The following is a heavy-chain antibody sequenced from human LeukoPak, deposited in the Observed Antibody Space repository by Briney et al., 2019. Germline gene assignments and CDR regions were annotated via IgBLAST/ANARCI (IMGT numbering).Heavy chain of an antibody. J-gene: IGHJ4*02. CDR3: AQTRGQWLGNFDY. CDR2: MYPGGTT. Sequence: GGSLRLSCATSGFVVSNHYTSWVRQAPGKGLEWVSVMYPGGTTYYADSVKARFIISRDNSKNTLDLQMHNLRAEDTAVYYCAQTRGQWLGNFDYWGQGTLVTVSS. CDR1: GFVVSNHY. V-gene: IGHV3-66*01. D-gene: IGHD6-19*01.